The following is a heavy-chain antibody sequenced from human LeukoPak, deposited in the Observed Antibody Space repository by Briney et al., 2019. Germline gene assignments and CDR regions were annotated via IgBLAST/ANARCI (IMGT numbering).Heavy chain of an antibody. J-gene: IGHJ4*02. Sequence: SQTLSLTCAISGDSVSSNSAAWNWIRQSPSRGLEWLGRTYYKSNWNNDYAVSVKSRITIKPDTSKNQFSLHLNSVIPEDTAVYYCARSGGHFDYWGQGTLVTVSS. CDR3: ARSGGHFDY. V-gene: IGHV6-1*01. CDR1: GDSVSSNSAA. D-gene: IGHD3-16*01. CDR2: TYYKSNWNN.